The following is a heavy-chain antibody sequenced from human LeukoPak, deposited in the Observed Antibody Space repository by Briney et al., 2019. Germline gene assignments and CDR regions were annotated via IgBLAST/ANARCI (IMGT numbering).Heavy chain of an antibody. CDR3: ARGYCSSTICYTLDY. V-gene: IGHV3-30-3*01. CDR2: ISYDGSNK. Sequence: GRSLRLSCAASGFTFSSYAMHWVRQAPGKGLEWVAVISYDGSNKYYADSVKGRFTIFRDNSKNTLYLQMNSLRAEDTAVYYCARGYCSSTICYTLDYWGQGTLVTVSS. CDR1: GFTFSSYA. J-gene: IGHJ4*02. D-gene: IGHD2-2*02.